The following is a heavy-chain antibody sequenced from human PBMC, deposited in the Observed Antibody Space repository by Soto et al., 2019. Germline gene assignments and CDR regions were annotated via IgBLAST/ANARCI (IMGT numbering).Heavy chain of an antibody. CDR3: AKALGELSPESYDY. J-gene: IGHJ4*02. V-gene: IGHV3-30*18. CDR1: GFTFSSYG. CDR2: ISYDGSDK. Sequence: QVQLVESGGAVVQPGRSLRLSCAASGFTFSSYGMHWVRQAPGKGLEWVAVISYDGSDKYYADSVKGRFTISRDNSKNTLNLQMNSLRADDTAVYYCAKALGELSPESYDYWGQGTLITVSS. D-gene: IGHD3-16*02.